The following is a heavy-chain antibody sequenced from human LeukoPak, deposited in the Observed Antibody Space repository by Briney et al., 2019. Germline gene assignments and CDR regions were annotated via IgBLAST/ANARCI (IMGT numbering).Heavy chain of an antibody. D-gene: IGHD6-19*01. CDR3: ARDGRQWLAQGCFDY. V-gene: IGHV3-30*04. CDR2: ISYDGSNK. Sequence: PGRSLRLSCAASGFTFSSYAMHWVRQAPGKGLEWAAVISYDGSNKYYADSVKGRFTISRDNPKNTLYLQMNSLRAEDTAVYYCARDGRQWLAQGCFDYWGQGTLVTVSS. J-gene: IGHJ4*02. CDR1: GFTFSSYA.